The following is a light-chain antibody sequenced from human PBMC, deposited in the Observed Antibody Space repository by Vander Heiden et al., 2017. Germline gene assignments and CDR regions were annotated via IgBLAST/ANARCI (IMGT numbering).Light chain of an antibody. CDR1: SGSVSTSYY. CDR2: NTN. Sequence: QTVVTQEPSFSVSPGGTVTLTCGLSSGSVSTSYYPSWYQQTPGPAPRTLIYNTNTRSAGVPDRFSGSKLGNTSALTISGAQGGEESGYYSVLNKGSGSVVFGGGTKLTVL. J-gene: IGLJ2*01. V-gene: IGLV8-61*01. CDR3: VLNKGSGSVV.